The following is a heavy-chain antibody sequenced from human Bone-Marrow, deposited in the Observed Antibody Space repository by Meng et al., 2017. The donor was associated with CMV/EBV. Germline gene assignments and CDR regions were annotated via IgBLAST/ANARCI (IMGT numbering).Heavy chain of an antibody. Sequence: ASVKVSCKASGYIFTTYYMHWVRQAPGQGLEWMGIINPSAGSTRYAPNFQGRVSMTSDTSTSTAYLELSSLISEDTAVYYCARTRIEVEPDGRKIKYYNYGMDVWGQGTTVTVSS. CDR2: INPSAGST. CDR1: GYIFTTYY. J-gene: IGHJ6*02. CDR3: ARTRIEVEPDGRKIKYYNYGMDV. V-gene: IGHV1-46*01. D-gene: IGHD2-2*01.